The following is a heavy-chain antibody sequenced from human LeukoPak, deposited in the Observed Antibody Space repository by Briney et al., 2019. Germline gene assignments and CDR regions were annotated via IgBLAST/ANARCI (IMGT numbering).Heavy chain of an antibody. CDR2: IYYSGST. Sequence: SETLSLICTVSGGSISSSSYYRGWIRQPPGKGLEWIGSIYYSGSTYYNPSLKSRVTISIDTSKNQFSLKLSSVTAADTAVYYFARHGGSNSLTAFDIWGQGTMVTVSS. CDR3: ARHGGSNSLTAFDI. D-gene: IGHD4-11*01. V-gene: IGHV4-39*01. CDR1: GGSISSSSYY. J-gene: IGHJ3*02.